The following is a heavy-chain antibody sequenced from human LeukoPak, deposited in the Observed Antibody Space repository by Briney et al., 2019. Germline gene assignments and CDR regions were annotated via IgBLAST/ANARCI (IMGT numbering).Heavy chain of an antibody. CDR2: IYYSGST. V-gene: IGHV4-61*08. J-gene: IGHJ6*02. CDR1: GGSISSGGYY. CDR3: ARDAPVGMDV. Sequence: SETLSLTCTVSGGSISSGGYYWSWIRQHPGKGLEWIGYIYYSGSTNYNPSLKSRATISVDTSKNQFSLKLSSVTAADTAVYYCARDAPVGMDVWGQGTTVTVSS.